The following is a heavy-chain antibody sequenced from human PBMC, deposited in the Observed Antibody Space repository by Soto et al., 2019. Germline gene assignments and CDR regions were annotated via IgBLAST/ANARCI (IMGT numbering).Heavy chain of an antibody. J-gene: IGHJ6*02. V-gene: IGHV3-48*03. Sequence: GGSLRLSCAASGFTFSSYEMNWVRQAPGKGLEWVSYISSSGSTIYYADSVKGRFTISRDNAKNSLYLQMNSLRAEDTAVYYCARDSSVPIVLDNQKTRRLSYYYGMDVWGQGTTVTVSS. CDR1: GFTFSSYE. D-gene: IGHD2-8*01. CDR3: ARDSSVPIVLDNQKTRRLSYYYGMDV. CDR2: ISSSGSTI.